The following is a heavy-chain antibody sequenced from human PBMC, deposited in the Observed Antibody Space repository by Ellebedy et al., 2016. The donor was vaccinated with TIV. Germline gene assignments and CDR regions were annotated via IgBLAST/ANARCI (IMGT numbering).Heavy chain of an antibody. V-gene: IGHV4-34*01. CDR2: INHSGST. D-gene: IGHD3-9*01. Sequence: SETLSLXCAVYGGSFSGYYWSWIRQPPGKGLEWIGEINHSGSTNYNPSLKSRVTISVDTSKNQFSLKLSSVTAADTAVYYCARALGTRYDILTGYYYYYYGMDVWGQGTTVTVSS. CDR1: GGSFSGYY. J-gene: IGHJ6*02. CDR3: ARALGTRYDILTGYYYYYYGMDV.